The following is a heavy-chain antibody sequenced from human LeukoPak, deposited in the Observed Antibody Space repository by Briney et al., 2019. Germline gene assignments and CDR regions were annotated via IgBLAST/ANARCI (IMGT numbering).Heavy chain of an antibody. CDR2: IKQDGSEK. CDR1: GFTFSSYW. D-gene: IGHD6-19*01. J-gene: IGHJ5*02. CDR3: ARVSIGSGWHNWFDP. Sequence: GGSLRLSCAASGFTFSSYWMSWVRQAPGKGLEWVANIKQDGSEKYYVDSVKGRFTISRDNAKNSLYLQMNSLRAEDTAVYYCARVSIGSGWHNWFDPWGQGTLVTVSS. V-gene: IGHV3-7*01.